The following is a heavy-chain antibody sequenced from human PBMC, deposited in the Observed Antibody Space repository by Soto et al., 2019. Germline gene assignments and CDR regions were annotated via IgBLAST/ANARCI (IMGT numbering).Heavy chain of an antibody. CDR3: VGGQYYFDY. V-gene: IGHV3-30*03. Sequence: QVQLVESGGDVVQPGRSLTLSFAASGFPFTSYVITWVREGPDKGLEWVAIISYDGSDNYYADSVKGRSTISRDNSKNTLDLQMNSLRPEDTALYYCVGGQYYFDYRGQGTLVIVSS. CDR1: GFPFTSYV. CDR2: ISYDGSDN. D-gene: IGHD3-10*01. J-gene: IGHJ4*02.